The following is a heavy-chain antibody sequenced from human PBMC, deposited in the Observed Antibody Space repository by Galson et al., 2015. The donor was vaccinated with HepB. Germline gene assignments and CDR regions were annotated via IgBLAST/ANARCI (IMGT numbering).Heavy chain of an antibody. J-gene: IGHJ3*02. CDR3: ARPRFGDSGVFEI. D-gene: IGHD3-10*01. CDR1: GYSFPSYW. V-gene: IGHV5-51*01. Sequence: QSGAEVKKPGESLKISCKGSGYSFPSYWIGWVRQMPGKGLEWMGIIYPGDSDTKYSPAFQGQVTISADKSITTAYLQWSSLKASDTAIYYCARPRFGDSGVFEIWGQGTMVTVSS. CDR2: IYPGDSDT.